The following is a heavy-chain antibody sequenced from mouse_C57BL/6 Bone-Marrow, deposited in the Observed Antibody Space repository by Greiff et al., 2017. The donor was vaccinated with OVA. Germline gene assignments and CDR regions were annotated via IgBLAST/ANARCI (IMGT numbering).Heavy chain of an antibody. V-gene: IGHV7-1*01. D-gene: IGHD1-1*01. Sequence: EVQLVESGGGLVQSGRSLRLSCATSGFTFSDFYMEWVRQAPGKGLEWIAASRNKANDYTTEYSASVKGRFIVSRDTSQSILYLQMNALRAEDTAIYYCARDAIYGGGFDYWGQGTTLTVSS. CDR3: ARDAIYGGGFDY. CDR1: GFTFSDFY. CDR2: SRNKANDYTT. J-gene: IGHJ2*01.